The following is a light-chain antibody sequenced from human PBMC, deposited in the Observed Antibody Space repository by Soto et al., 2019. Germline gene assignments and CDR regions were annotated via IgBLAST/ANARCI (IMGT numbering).Light chain of an antibody. J-gene: IGKJ5*01. CDR1: QSVSRN. CDR3: QQYSNWPT. CDR2: GAS. Sequence: EIVMTQSPTTLSVSPGERATLSCRASQSVSRNLAWYQQRPGQAPRLLISGASTRATGIAARFSGSGSAREFTLTISRLQSEESALYYCQQYSNWPTFGQGTRLEIK. V-gene: IGKV3-15*01.